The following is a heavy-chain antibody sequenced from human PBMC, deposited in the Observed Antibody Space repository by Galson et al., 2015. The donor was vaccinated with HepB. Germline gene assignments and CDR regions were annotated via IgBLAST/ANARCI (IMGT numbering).Heavy chain of an antibody. J-gene: IGHJ4*02. CDR1: GFTFSSYA. Sequence: SLRLSCAASGFTFSSYAMHWVRQAPGKGLEYVSAISSNGGSTYYADSVKGRFTISRDNSKNTLYLQMSSLRAEDTAVYYCVREPSSGIAAAGTFDYWGQGTLVTVSS. CDR3: VREPSSGIAAAGTFDY. CDR2: ISSNGGST. V-gene: IGHV3-64D*06. D-gene: IGHD6-13*01.